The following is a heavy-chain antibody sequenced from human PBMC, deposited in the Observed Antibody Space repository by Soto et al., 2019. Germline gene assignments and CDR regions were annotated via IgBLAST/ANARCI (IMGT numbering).Heavy chain of an antibody. CDR1: GFTFSTNS. J-gene: IGHJ4*02. Sequence: EVQLLESGGGLVQPGGSLRLSCASSGFTFSTNSMPWVRQAPGKGLEWVCGISGGGDSTHYADSVKGRFTISRDNSQNMVDMQMNSLPADDTAVDFCSKWDGYGDQRGQGTLVTVSS. D-gene: IGHD5-12*01. V-gene: IGHV3-23*01. CDR2: ISGGGDST. CDR3: SKWDGYGDQ.